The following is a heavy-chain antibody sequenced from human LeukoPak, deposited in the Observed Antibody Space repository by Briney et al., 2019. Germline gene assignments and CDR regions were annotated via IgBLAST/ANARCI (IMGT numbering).Heavy chain of an antibody. D-gene: IGHD3-10*01. Sequence: SETLSLICTVSGGSISSYYWSWIRQPAGKGLEWIGRIYTSGSTNYNPSLKSRVTMSVDTSKNQFSLKLSSVTAADTAVYYCARDSGYYGSGSYSYYFDYWGQGTLVTVSS. CDR1: GGSISSYY. CDR2: IYTSGST. CDR3: ARDSGYYGSGSYSYYFDY. V-gene: IGHV4-4*07. J-gene: IGHJ4*02.